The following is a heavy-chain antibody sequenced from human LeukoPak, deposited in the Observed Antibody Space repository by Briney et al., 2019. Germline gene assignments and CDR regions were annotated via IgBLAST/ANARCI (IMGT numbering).Heavy chain of an antibody. V-gene: IGHV3-48*01. D-gene: IGHD2-15*01. CDR3: ARGASGGSSS. Sequence: PGGSLRLSCAASGFTFSSYSMNWVRQAPGKGLEWVSYISSSSSTIYYADSVKGRFTISRDNAKNSLYLQMNRLRAEDTAVYYCARGASGGSSSWGQGTLVTVSS. J-gene: IGHJ5*02. CDR1: GFTFSSYS. CDR2: ISSSSSTI.